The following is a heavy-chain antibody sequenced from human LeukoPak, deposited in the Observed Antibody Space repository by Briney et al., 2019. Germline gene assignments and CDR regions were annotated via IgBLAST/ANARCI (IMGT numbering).Heavy chain of an antibody. Sequence: SETLSLTCTVPGGSISSYYWSWVRQPAGKGLEWIGRIYTSGSTNYNPSLKRRVTMSVDTAKNQFSLKLSTVTAADTAVYYCARDVEILWFGELSTYMDVWGKGTTVTISS. V-gene: IGHV4-4*07. CDR2: IYTSGST. J-gene: IGHJ6*03. D-gene: IGHD3-10*01. CDR1: GGSISSYY. CDR3: ARDVEILWFGELSTYMDV.